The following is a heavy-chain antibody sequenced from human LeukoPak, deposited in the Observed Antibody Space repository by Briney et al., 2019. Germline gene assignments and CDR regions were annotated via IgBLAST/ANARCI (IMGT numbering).Heavy chain of an antibody. CDR2: IYYSGST. V-gene: IGHV4-39*07. CDR1: GGSISSSSYY. CDR3: ARDFMGYCSGGSCYSEASWFDP. J-gene: IGHJ5*02. D-gene: IGHD2-15*01. Sequence: SETLSLTCTVSGGSISSSSYYWGWIRQPPGKGLEWIGSIYYSGSTYYNPSLKSRVTISVDTSKNQFSLKLSSVTAADTAVYYCARDFMGYCSGGSCYSEASWFDPWGQGTLVTVSS.